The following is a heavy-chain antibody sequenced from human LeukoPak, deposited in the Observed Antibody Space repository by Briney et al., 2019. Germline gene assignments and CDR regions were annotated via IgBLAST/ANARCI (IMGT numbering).Heavy chain of an antibody. CDR1: GFTFSNYW. CDR2: INPDGTTT. V-gene: IGHV3-74*01. CDR3: PRSGVVAAADY. J-gene: IGHJ4*02. Sequence: PGGSLRLSCAASGFTFSNYWMFWVCQAPGKGLVWVSLINPDGTTTSYADSVKGRFTISRDNAKNTLYLQMNSLRAEDSAVYYCPRSGVVAAADYWGQGTLVTVSS. D-gene: IGHD6-13*01.